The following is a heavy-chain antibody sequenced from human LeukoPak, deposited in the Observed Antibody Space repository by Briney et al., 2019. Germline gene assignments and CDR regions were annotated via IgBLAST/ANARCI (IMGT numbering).Heavy chain of an antibody. J-gene: IGHJ4*02. D-gene: IGHD1-26*01. CDR1: GFTLSSYA. Sequence: PGGSLRLSCAASGFTLSSYAMSWVRQGPGKGLEWVSAISVSGNTYHADSVKGRFTISRDNAKNSLYLQMNSLRAEDTAVYYCARGASGSYYDYWGQGTLVTVSS. V-gene: IGHV3-23*01. CDR3: ARGASGSYYDY. CDR2: ISVSGNT.